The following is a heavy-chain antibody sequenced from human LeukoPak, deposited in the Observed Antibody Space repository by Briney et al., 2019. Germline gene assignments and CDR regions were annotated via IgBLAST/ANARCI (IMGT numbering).Heavy chain of an antibody. CDR1: GGSISSGAYS. J-gene: IGHJ4*02. CDR3: ARYSGYVSFDY. D-gene: IGHD5-12*01. CDR2: IYHSGST. Sequence: SETLSLTCAVSGGSISSGAYSWSWIRQPPGKGLEWIGDIYHSGSTYYNPSLKSRVTISVDGSKNQFSLKLSSVTAADTAVYYSARYSGYVSFDYWGQGTLVTVSS. V-gene: IGHV4-30-2*01.